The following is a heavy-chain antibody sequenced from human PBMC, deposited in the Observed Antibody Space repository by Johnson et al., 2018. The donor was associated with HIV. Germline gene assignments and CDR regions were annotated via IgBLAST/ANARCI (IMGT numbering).Heavy chain of an antibody. J-gene: IGHJ3*02. V-gene: IGHV3-13*01. CDR1: GFTFSSYD. Sequence: VQLVESGGGVVQPGGSLRLSCAASGFTFSSYDMHWVRQATGRGLEWVSGIGTAGDKYYPGSVKGRFNIARDNAKNSLYLQMNSLRAEDTAVYYCAKVSGGGIVRWDIWGQGTMVTVSS. D-gene: IGHD3-10*01. CDR3: AKVSGGGIVRWDI. CDR2: IGTAGDK.